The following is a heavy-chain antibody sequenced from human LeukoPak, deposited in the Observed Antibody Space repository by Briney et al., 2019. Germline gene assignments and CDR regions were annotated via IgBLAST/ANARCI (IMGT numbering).Heavy chain of an antibody. Sequence: GGSLRLSCAASGFTFSSYAMHWVRQAPGKGLEWVAVISYDGSNKCYADSVKGRFTISRDNSKNTLYLQMNSLRAEDTAVYYCASGGHGGNSNFDYWGQGTLVTVSS. CDR2: ISYDGSNK. D-gene: IGHD4-23*01. V-gene: IGHV3-30*04. CDR1: GFTFSSYA. J-gene: IGHJ4*02. CDR3: ASGGHGGNSNFDY.